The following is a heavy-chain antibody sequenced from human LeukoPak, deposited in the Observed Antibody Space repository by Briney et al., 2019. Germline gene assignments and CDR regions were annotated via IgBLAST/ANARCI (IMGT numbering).Heavy chain of an antibody. CDR3: TRMYLYESSGYRPSDY. D-gene: IGHD3-22*01. J-gene: IGHJ4*02. Sequence: GGSLRLSCVTSGFTFGNYWMSWVRQAPGRGLVWVAKVKEDGSEKNYVDSVKGRFTISRDNAENAVHLEMNSLRAEDTAIYYCTRMYLYESSGYRPSDYWGQGTLVTVSS. CDR2: VKEDGSEK. V-gene: IGHV3-7*01. CDR1: GFTFGNYW.